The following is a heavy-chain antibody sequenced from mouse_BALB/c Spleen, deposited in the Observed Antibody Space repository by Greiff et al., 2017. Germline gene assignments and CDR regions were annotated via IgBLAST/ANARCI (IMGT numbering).Heavy chain of an antibody. J-gene: IGHJ1*01. CDR2: IYPGNSDT. D-gene: IGHD1-1*01. CDR1: GYSFTSYW. CDR3: TREEDYYGSSYRYWYFDV. Sequence: EVQLQQSGTVLARPGASVKMSCKASGYSFTSYWMHWVKQRPGQGLEWIGAIYPGNSDTSYNQKFKGKAKLTAVTSASTAYMELSSLTNEDSAVYYCTREEDYYGSSYRYWYFDVWGAGTTVTVSS. V-gene: IGHV1-5*01.